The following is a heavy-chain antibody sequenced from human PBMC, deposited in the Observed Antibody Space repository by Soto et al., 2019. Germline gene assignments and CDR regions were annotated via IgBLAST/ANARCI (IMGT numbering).Heavy chain of an antibody. D-gene: IGHD5-12*01. J-gene: IGHJ6*02. V-gene: IGHV4-34*01. CDR3: ARFWAEMATIKEPYYYGMDV. CDR1: GGSFSGYY. CDR2: INHSGST. Sequence: SETLSLTCAVYGGSFSGYYWSWIRQPPGKGLEWIGEINHSGSTNYNPSLKSRVTISVDTSKNQFSLKLSSVTAADTAVYYCARFWAEMATIKEPYYYGMDVWGQGTTVTVSS.